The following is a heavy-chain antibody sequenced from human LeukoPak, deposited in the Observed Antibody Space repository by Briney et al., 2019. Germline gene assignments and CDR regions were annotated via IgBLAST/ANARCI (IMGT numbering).Heavy chain of an antibody. J-gene: IGHJ2*01. CDR2: TTGSGATS. V-gene: IGHV3-23*01. Sequence: GGSLRLSCAASGFTFSSYVMTWVRQAPGKGLEWVTTTTGSGATSDYADSVKGRFTISRDNSKNTLSLQMNSLRAEDTAVYYCARSWYFDLWGRGTLVTVSS. CDR3: ARSWYFDL. CDR1: GFTFSSYV.